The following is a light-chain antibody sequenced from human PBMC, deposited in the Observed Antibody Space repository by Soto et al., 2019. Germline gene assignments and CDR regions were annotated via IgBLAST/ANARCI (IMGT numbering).Light chain of an antibody. CDR3: HQRTKWPAT. V-gene: IGKV3-11*01. CDR2: DTF. J-gene: IGKJ1*01. CDR1: QSITGY. Sequence: EVVLTQSPATLSLSPGERVTLSCRASQSITGYLAWSQHKPGQAPRLLISDTFKRATGIPARFSGSGSGTDVALTISTLEPGDFATDHCHQRTKWPATCGRRTEVEMK.